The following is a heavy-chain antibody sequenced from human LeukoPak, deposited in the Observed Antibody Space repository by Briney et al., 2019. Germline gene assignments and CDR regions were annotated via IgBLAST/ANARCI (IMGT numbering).Heavy chain of an antibody. J-gene: IGHJ4*02. CDR1: GYTFISYG. CDR2: INPAGGTT. V-gene: IGHV1-46*01. D-gene: IGHD6-19*01. Sequence: GASVKVSCKASGYTFISYGISWVRQTPGQGLEWLGIINPAGGTTSYAPRFQDRFTMTSDTSTNTVYMELSSLRSEDTAVYYCARDLISSSGWDFDYWGQGTLVSVSS. CDR3: ARDLISSSGWDFDY.